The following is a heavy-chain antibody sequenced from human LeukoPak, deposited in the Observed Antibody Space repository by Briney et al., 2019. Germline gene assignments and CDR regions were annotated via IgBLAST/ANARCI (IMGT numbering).Heavy chain of an antibody. CDR3: ARDGSYAMDV. V-gene: IGHV3-74*01. J-gene: IGHJ6*02. CDR1: GFTLSSSW. Sequence: GGSLRLSCAASGFTLSSSWMHWVRQARGKGLVWVSHINSDGSTTTYADSVKGRFTISRDNAKNTVHLQMNSLRAEDTAVYYCARDGSYAMDVWGQGTTVTVSS. CDR2: INSDGSTT. D-gene: IGHD1-26*01.